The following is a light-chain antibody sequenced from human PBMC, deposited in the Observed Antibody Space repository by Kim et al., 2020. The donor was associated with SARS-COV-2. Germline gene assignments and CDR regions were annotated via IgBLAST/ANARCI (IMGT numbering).Light chain of an antibody. J-gene: IGKJ1*01. CDR3: QQYGTSALT. CDR1: QSVSSNY. CDR2: DAT. V-gene: IGKV3-20*01. Sequence: SPGERANLSCRTSQSVSSNYLAWYQQKPGQSPRLLIFDATNRAPGIPDRFSGSGSGTDFSLTISSLEPEDFAVYYCQQYGTSALTFGQGTKVDIK.